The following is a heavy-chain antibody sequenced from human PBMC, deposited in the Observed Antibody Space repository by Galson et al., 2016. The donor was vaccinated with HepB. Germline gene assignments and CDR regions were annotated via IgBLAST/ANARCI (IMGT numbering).Heavy chain of an antibody. CDR2: ISSSSNYI. CDR1: GFTFSSYA. CDR3: ARGWGRYSSGWYSDDYYFDY. D-gene: IGHD6-19*01. V-gene: IGHV3-21*01. J-gene: IGHJ4*02. Sequence: SLRLSCAASGFTFSSYATNWVRQAPGKGLEWVSSISSSSNYIYHADSVKGRFTISRDNAKNSLYLQMNSLRAEDTAVYYCARGWGRYSSGWYSDDYYFDYWGQGTLVTVSS.